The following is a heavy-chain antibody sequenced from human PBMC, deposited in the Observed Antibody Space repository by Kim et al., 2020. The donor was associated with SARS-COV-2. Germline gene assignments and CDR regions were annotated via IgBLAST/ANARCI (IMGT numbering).Heavy chain of an antibody. V-gene: IGHV4-34*01. D-gene: IGHD4-17*01. Sequence: SETLSLTCAVYGGSFSGHYWRWIRQPPGKGLEWIGKINHSGSTNYNPSLKSRVTISVDTSKNQFSLKLSSVTAADTAVYYCARGPTVTTFYNYYGMDVWGQGTTVTVSS. CDR3: ARGPTVTTFYNYYGMDV. J-gene: IGHJ6*02. CDR1: GGSFSGHY. CDR2: INHSGST.